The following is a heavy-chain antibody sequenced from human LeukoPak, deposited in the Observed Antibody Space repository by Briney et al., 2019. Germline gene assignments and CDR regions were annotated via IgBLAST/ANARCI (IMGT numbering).Heavy chain of an antibody. CDR2: ISAYNGNT. V-gene: IGHV1-18*01. D-gene: IGHD1-7*01. J-gene: IGHJ6*03. CDR3: ARDSWGNWKYTPMDV. Sequence: ASVKVSCKASGYTFTSYGISWVRQAPGQGREWMGWISAYNGNTNYAQKLQGRVTMTTDTSTSTAYMELRSLRSDDTAVYYCARDSWGNWKYTPMDVWGKGTTVTVSS. CDR1: GYTFTSYG.